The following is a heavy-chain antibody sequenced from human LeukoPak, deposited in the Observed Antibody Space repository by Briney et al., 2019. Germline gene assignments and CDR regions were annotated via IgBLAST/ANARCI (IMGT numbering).Heavy chain of an antibody. V-gene: IGHV5-51*01. J-gene: IGHJ4*02. D-gene: IGHD6-13*01. CDR3: ARLGSWIAGGDY. CDR2: IYPGDSDT. CDR1: GDSFSTYW. Sequence: GESLKISCKGSGDSFSTYWIAWMRQMPGNGLEWMGIIYPGDSDTRYSPSFQGQVTISADKSITTAYLQWSSLKASDTAMYYCARLGSWIAGGDYWGQGTRVTVSS.